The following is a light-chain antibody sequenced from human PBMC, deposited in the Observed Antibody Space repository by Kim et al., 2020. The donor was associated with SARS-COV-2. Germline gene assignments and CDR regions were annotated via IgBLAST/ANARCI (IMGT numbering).Light chain of an antibody. CDR1: QSVSSSY. V-gene: IGKV3-20*01. CDR2: GAS. CDR3: QQYGSSPLT. J-gene: IGKJ4*01. Sequence: LSPGERATLSCRASQSVSSSYLAWYQQKPGQAPRLRIYGASSRATGIPDRFSGGGSGTDFTLTISRLEPEDFAVYYCQQYGSSPLTFGGGTKVEIK.